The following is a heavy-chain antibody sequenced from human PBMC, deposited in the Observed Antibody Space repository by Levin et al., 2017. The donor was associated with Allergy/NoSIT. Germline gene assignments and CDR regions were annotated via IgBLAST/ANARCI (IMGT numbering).Heavy chain of an antibody. CDR2: INPSGGST. J-gene: IGHJ5*02. D-gene: IGHD3-22*01. Sequence: ASVKVSCKASGYTFTSYYMHWVRQAPGQGLEWMGIINPSGGSTSYAQKFQGRVTMTRDTSTSTVYMELSSLRSEDTAVYYCARGGASALSYYYDSSGYSEPNWFDPWGQGTLVTVSS. V-gene: IGHV1-46*01. CDR1: GYTFTSYY. CDR3: ARGGASALSYYYDSSGYSEPNWFDP.